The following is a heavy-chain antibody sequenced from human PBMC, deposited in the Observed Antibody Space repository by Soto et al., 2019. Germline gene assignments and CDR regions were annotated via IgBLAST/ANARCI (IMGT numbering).Heavy chain of an antibody. CDR3: AREVYYDFWSGFNTHPYYFDD. CDR2: ISDDGSKE. CDR1: EFSFNIYT. Sequence: QVQLVESGGGVVQPGRSLRLSCAASEFSFNIYTMHWVRQAPGKGLEWVAVISDDGSKEYYADSVKGRFTISRDNSKNTLYLQMNSLRAEDTAVYYCAREVYYDFWSGFNTHPYYFDDWGQGTLVTVSS. J-gene: IGHJ4*02. V-gene: IGHV3-30-3*01. D-gene: IGHD3-3*01.